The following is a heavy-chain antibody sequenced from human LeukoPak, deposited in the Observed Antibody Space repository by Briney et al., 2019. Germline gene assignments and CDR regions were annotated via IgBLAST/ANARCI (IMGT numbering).Heavy chain of an antibody. CDR2: ISSGGGST. V-gene: IGHV3-23*01. J-gene: IGHJ4*02. CDR1: GFTFSSYA. CDR3: AKVLSSGGHWFDY. D-gene: IGHD6-19*01. Sequence: TGGSLRLSCAASGFTFSSYAMTWVRQAPGKGLEWVSGISSGGGSTYYADSMKGRFTISRDNSENTLYLQMNSLGAEDTAVYYCAKVLSSGGHWFDYWGQGSLVTVSS.